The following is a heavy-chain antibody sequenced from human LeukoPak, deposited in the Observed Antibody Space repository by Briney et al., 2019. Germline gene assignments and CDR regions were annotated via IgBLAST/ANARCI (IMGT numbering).Heavy chain of an antibody. D-gene: IGHD4-11*01. J-gene: IGHJ3*02. CDR1: GDSVSSNSVV. Sequence: SQTLSLTCVISGDSVSSNSVVWNWIRQSPSRGLEWLGRTYYRSKWYNDYAVSVQGRITVNPDTSKNQFSLQLDSVTPHDTALYYCARGAYSTFDIWGQGTMVTVSS. CDR3: ARGAYSTFDI. CDR2: TYYRSKWYN. V-gene: IGHV6-1*01.